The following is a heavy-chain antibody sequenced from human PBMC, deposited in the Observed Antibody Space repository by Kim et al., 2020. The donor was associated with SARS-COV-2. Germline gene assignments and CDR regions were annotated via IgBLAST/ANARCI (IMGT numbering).Heavy chain of an antibody. J-gene: IGHJ6*02. D-gene: IGHD6-13*01. V-gene: IGHV1-18*01. Sequence: ASVKVSCKASGYTFTSYGISWVRQAPGQGLEWMGWISAYNGNTNYAQKLQGRVTMTTDTSTSTAYMELRSLRSDDTAVYYCARDLISVDSSSWYYYYGMDVWGQGTTVTVSS. CDR1: GYTFTSYG. CDR2: ISAYNGNT. CDR3: ARDLISVDSSSWYYYYGMDV.